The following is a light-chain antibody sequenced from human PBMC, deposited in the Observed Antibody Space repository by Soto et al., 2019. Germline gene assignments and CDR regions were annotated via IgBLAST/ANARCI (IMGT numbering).Light chain of an antibody. CDR3: CSYAGSYTLV. J-gene: IGLJ2*01. Sequence: QSALTQPRSVSGSPGQSVTLSCTGTSSDVGGYHYVSWYQHHPGKAPKIIIFDVNQRPSGVPDRFSGSKSGNTASLTISGFQTEDEADYYCCSYAGSYTLVFGGGTKVTVL. CDR1: SSDVGGYHY. V-gene: IGLV2-11*01. CDR2: DVN.